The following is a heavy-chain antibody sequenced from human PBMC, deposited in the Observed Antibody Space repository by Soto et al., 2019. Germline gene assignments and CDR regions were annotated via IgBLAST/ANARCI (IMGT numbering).Heavy chain of an antibody. CDR2: IGGSGDGT. CDR3: EGAREASLLRVPSSY. D-gene: IGHD1-26*01. J-gene: IGHJ4*02. Sequence: GSLRLSCEASGFTFSSYTMNWVRRAPGKGLEWVATIGGSGDGTYYGDSVKGRFTISRDNSKNTVYLQMNSLRAEDTAIYYCEGAREASLLRVPSSYWGQGPLVTVYS. CDR1: GFTFSSYT. V-gene: IGHV3-23*01.